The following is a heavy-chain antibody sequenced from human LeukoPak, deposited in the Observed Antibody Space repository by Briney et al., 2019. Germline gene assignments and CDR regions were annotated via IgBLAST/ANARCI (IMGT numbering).Heavy chain of an antibody. D-gene: IGHD2-2*01. CDR3: AKDKGYQLPAYYYYGMDV. CDR1: GFTFSSYS. V-gene: IGHV3-48*04. J-gene: IGHJ6*02. CDR2: ISSSSTI. Sequence: GGSLRLSCAASGFTFSSYSMNWVRQAPGKGLEWVSYISSSSTIYYADSVKGRFTISRDNAKNTLYLQMSSLRAEDTAVYYCAKDKGYQLPAYYYYGMDVWGQGTTVTVSS.